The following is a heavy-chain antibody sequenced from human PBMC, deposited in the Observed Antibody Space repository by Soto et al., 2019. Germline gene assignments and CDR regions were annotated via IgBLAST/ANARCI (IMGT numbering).Heavy chain of an antibody. J-gene: IGHJ6*02. D-gene: IGHD5-12*01. CDR1: GGSISSYY. Sequence: KPSETLSLTCTVSGGSISSYYWSWIRQPPGKGLEWIGYIYYSGSTNYNPSLKSRVTISVDMSKNQFSLKLSSVTAADTAVYYCARGEEMATPGDRWYYGMDVWGQGTTVTVSS. CDR3: ARGEEMATPGDRWYYGMDV. CDR2: IYYSGST. V-gene: IGHV4-59*01.